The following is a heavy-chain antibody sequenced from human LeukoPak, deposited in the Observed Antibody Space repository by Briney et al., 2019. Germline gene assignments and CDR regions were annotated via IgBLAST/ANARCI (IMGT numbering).Heavy chain of an antibody. CDR2: INPNSGAT. Sequence: EASVKVSCTASGYTFTGYYIHWVRQAPGQGLEWMGWINPNSGATNYAQKIQGRVTMTRDTSISTAYMELSRLRYDDTAVYYCARGLDLYPGYSYGQNWFDPWGQGTLVTVSS. CDR3: ARGLDLYPGYSYGQNWFDP. D-gene: IGHD5-18*01. CDR1: GYTFTGYY. V-gene: IGHV1-2*02. J-gene: IGHJ5*02.